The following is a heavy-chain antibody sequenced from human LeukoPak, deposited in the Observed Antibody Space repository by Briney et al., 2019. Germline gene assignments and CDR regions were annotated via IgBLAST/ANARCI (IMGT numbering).Heavy chain of an antibody. V-gene: IGHV1-2*02. J-gene: IGHJ3*02. CDR3: ARPTYDILTGYPSDAFDI. Sequence: ASVKVSCKASGYTFTGYYMHWVRQAPGQGLEWMGWINPNSGGTNYAQKFQGRVTMTRDTSISTAYMELSRLRSDDTAVYYCARPTYDILTGYPSDAFDIWGQGTMVTVPS. CDR1: GYTFTGYY. CDR2: INPNSGGT. D-gene: IGHD3-9*01.